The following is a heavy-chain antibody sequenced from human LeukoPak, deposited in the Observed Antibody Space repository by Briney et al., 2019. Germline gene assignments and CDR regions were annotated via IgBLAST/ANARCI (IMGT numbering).Heavy chain of an antibody. CDR2: IKQDGSEK. V-gene: IGHV3-7*04. CDR1: GFTFSSYW. D-gene: IGHD3-10*01. Sequence: GGSLRLSCAASGFTFSSYWMSWVRQAPGKGLEWVANIKQDGSEKYYVDSVKGRFTISRDNAKNSLFLQMNSLRVEDTAVYYCSGGSRFVDYWGQGTLVTVSS. J-gene: IGHJ4*02. CDR3: SGGSRFVDY.